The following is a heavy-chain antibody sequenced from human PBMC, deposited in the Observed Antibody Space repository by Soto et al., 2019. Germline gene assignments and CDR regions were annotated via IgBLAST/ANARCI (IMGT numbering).Heavy chain of an antibody. CDR2: IYYSGST. Sequence: QLQLQESGPGLVKPSETLSLTCTVSGGSISSSSYYWGWIRKPPGNGLEWIGSIYYSGSTYYNPSLKSRVSISVDTSKNQFSLKLSSVTAADTAVYYCARQTLLAPGEPYYFDYWGQGTLVTVSS. V-gene: IGHV4-39*01. CDR3: ARQTLLAPGEPYYFDY. D-gene: IGHD3-16*01. CDR1: GGSISSSSYY. J-gene: IGHJ4*02.